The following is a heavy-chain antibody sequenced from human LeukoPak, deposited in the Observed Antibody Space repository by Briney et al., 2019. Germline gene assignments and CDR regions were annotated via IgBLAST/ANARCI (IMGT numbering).Heavy chain of an antibody. CDR1: GGTFSSYA. CDR2: IIPIFGTA. D-gene: IGHD3-10*01. CDR3: ARGITMVRGVITWFDP. J-gene: IGHJ5*02. V-gene: IGHV1-69*06. Sequence: ASVKVSCKASGGTFSSYAISWVRQAPGQGLEWMGGIIPIFGTANYAQKFQGRVTITADKSTSTAYMELSSLRSEDTAVYYCARGITMVRGVITWFDPWGQGTLVTVSS.